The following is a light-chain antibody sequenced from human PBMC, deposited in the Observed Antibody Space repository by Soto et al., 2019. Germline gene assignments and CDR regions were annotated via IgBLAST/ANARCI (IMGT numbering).Light chain of an antibody. CDR2: KAS. CDR1: QTISSW. Sequence: DIQMTQSPSTLSASVRDRVTITCRASQTISSWLAWYQQKPGKAPNLLIYKASSLESGVPSRFSGSGSGTEFTLTISSLQPDDFATYYCQQYNSYWTFGQGTKVDIK. CDR3: QQYNSYWT. V-gene: IGKV1-5*03. J-gene: IGKJ1*01.